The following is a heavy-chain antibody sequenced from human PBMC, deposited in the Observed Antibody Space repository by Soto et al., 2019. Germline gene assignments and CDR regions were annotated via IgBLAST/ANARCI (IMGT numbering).Heavy chain of an antibody. Sequence: EVQLVESGGGLVKPGGSLRLSCEGSGFTFTNAWMSWVRQAPGKGLEWLGRIKSKSDGGTADYAAPVKDRFAFSRDDSKNTLDLQMNSLRTEDTAVYYCTNLQERGYCSGATCYDPFYYYYYYMDVWGKGTTVTVSS. J-gene: IGHJ6*03. V-gene: IGHV3-15*01. CDR2: IKSKSDGGTA. CDR3: TNLQERGYCSGATCYDPFYYYYYYMDV. D-gene: IGHD2-2*01. CDR1: GFTFTNAW.